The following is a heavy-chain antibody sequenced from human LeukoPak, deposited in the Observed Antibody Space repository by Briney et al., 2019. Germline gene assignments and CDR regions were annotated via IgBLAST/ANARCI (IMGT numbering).Heavy chain of an antibody. V-gene: IGHV4-61*01. J-gene: IGHJ6*04. Sequence: PSETLSLTCTVSGGSVSSGSYCWSWIRQPPGKGLEWIGYIYYSGSTNYNPSLKSRVTISVDTSKNQFSLKLSSVTAADTAVYYCSGQVSYYYGMDVWGKGTTVTVSS. CDR2: IYYSGST. CDR1: GGSVSSGSYC. CDR3: SGQVSYYYGMDV.